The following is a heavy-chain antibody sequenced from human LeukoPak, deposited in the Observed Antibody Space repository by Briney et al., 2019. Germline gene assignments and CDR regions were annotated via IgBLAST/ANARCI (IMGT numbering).Heavy chain of an antibody. CDR3: ARVALTKSSSRTDAFDI. D-gene: IGHD6-6*01. CDR1: GFSVSSNY. Sequence: PGGSLRLSCAASGFSVSSNYMSWVRQAPGKGLEWVSVIYSGGYTNYADSVKGRFTISRDNSKNTLYLQMNSLRVEDTAVYYCARVALTKSSSRTDAFDIWGQGTMVTVSS. J-gene: IGHJ3*02. CDR2: IYSGGYT. V-gene: IGHV3-53*01.